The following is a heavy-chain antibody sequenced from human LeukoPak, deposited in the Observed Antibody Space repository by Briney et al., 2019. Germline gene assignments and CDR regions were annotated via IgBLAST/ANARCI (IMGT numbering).Heavy chain of an antibody. V-gene: IGHV3-23*01. CDR3: AKRDF. CDR1: GFTFSSFA. CDR2: ISGSGGTT. Sequence: PGGSLRLSCAASGFTFSSFAMNWVRQAPGKGLEWVSSISGSGGTTYYAGSVKGRFTISRDNSKNTLFLQMNSPRADDTAIYYCAKRDFWGQGTLVTVSS. J-gene: IGHJ4*02.